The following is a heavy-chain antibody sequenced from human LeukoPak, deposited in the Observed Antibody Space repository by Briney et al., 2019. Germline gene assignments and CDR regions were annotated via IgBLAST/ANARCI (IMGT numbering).Heavy chain of an antibody. CDR3: AKDGSFYGLDTYYYYYYMDV. V-gene: IGHV3-23*01. D-gene: IGHD3/OR15-3a*01. J-gene: IGHJ6*03. CDR1: GFTFSSYG. Sequence: GGTLRLSCAASGFTFSSYGMSWVRQAPGKGLEWVSAISGSGGSTYYADSVKGRFTISRDNSKNTLYLQMNSLRAEDTAVYYCAKDGSFYGLDTYYYYYYMDVWGKGTTVTISS. CDR2: ISGSGGST.